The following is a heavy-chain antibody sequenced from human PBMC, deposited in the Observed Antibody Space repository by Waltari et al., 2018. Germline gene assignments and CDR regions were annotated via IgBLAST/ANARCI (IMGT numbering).Heavy chain of an antibody. CDR1: GYSISSGYY. CDR3: ATGVDYYDSSGHPENWFDP. D-gene: IGHD3-22*01. CDR2: IYHSGST. V-gene: IGHV4-38-2*01. Sequence: QVQLQESGPGLVKPSETLSLTCAVSGYSISSGYYWGWIRQPPGKGLEWIGSIYHSGSTYSNPSLKSRVTISVDTSKNQFSLKLSSVTAADTAVYYCATGVDYYDSSGHPENWFDPWGQGTLVTVSS. J-gene: IGHJ5*02.